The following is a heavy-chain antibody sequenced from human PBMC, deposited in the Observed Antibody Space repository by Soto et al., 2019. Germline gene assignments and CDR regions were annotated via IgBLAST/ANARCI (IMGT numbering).Heavy chain of an antibody. CDR1: GFMFSSYW. J-gene: IGHJ5*02. CDR2: IKQDGSEK. V-gene: IGHV3-7*03. CDR3: ARVPVFRIAAAGSAFDP. Sequence: GGSLRLSCAASGFMFSSYWMSWFRQAPGKGLEWVANIKQDGSEKYYVDSVKGRFTISRDNAKNSLYLQMNSLRAEDTAVYYCARVPVFRIAAAGSAFDPSGQGTLVT. D-gene: IGHD6-13*01.